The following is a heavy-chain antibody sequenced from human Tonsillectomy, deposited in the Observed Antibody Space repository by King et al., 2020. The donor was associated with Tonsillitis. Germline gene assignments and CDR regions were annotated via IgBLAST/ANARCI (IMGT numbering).Heavy chain of an antibody. V-gene: IGHV3-30*02. CDR3: TKDTGGDYHFSYYYSIDV. J-gene: IGHJ6*02. D-gene: IGHD3-16*01. CDR1: GFAFSSFG. CDR2: VRYDGSQT. Sequence: VQLVESGGGVVQPGGSLRLSCVASGFAFSSFGMYWVRQAPGKGLEWVAFVRYDGSQTSYADSVKGRFTISRDNSKNTLYLQMNSLRAEDTAVYYCTKDTGGDYHFSYYYSIDVWGQGTTVTVSS.